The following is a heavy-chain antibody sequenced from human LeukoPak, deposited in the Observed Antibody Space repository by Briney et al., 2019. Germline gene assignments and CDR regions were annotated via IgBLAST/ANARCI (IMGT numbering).Heavy chain of an antibody. J-gene: IGHJ4*02. CDR3: ASPGVYNYGYSVFDY. CDR2: INHSGST. V-gene: IGHV4-34*01. Sequence: SETLSLTCAVYGGSFSGYYWSWIRQPPGKGLEWIGEINHSGSTNYNPSLKSRVTISVDTSKNQFSLKLSSVTAADTAVYYCASPGVYNYGYSVFDYWGQGTLVTVSS. D-gene: IGHD5-18*01. CDR1: GGSFSGYY.